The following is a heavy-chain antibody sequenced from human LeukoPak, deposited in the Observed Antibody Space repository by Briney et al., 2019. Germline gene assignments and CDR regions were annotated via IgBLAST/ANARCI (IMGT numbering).Heavy chain of an antibody. CDR3: AKDRGGGSGWYAGDY. J-gene: IGHJ4*02. CDR1: GFTFSSYG. V-gene: IGHV3-30*02. Sequence: PGGSLRLSCAASGFTFSSYGMHWVRQAPGKGLEWVAFIRYDGSNKYYADSVKGRFTISRDNSKNTLYLQMNSLRAEDTAVYYCAKDRGGGSGWYAGDYWGQGTLVTVSS. CDR2: IRYDGSNK. D-gene: IGHD6-19*01.